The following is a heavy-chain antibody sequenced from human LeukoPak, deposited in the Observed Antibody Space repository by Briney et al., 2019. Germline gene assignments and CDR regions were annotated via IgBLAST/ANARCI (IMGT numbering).Heavy chain of an antibody. CDR2: ISSSSSTI. D-gene: IGHD3-10*01. V-gene: IGHV3-11*04. J-gene: IGHJ4*02. CDR1: GFTFSDYY. Sequence: GGSLRLSCAASGFTFSDYYTSWIRQAPGKGLEWVSYISSSSSTIYYADSVKGRFTISRDNAKNSLYLQMNSLRDEDTAVYYCARDITMVRGALDYWGQGTLVTVSS. CDR3: ARDITMVRGALDY.